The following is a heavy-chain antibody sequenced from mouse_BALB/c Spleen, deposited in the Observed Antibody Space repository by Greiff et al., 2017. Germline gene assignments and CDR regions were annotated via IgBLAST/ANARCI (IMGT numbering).Heavy chain of an antibody. Sequence: VQLKESGGGLVQPGGSLRLSCATSGFTFTDYYMSWVRQPPGKALEWLGFIRNKANGYTTEYSASVKGRFTISRDNSQSILYLQMNTLRAEDSATYYCARDGGLDYWGQGTTLTVSS. CDR3: ARDGGLDY. V-gene: IGHV7-3*02. CDR2: IRNKANGYTT. CDR1: GFTFTDYY. J-gene: IGHJ2*01.